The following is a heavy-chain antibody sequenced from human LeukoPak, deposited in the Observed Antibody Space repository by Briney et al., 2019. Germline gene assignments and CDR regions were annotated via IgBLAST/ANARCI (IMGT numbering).Heavy chain of an antibody. CDR2: INHSGST. D-gene: IGHD5-24*01. CDR3: TRDWGRDGYNNFDS. J-gene: IGHJ4*02. V-gene: IGHV4-34*01. CDR1: GGSFSGYY. Sequence: SETLSLTCAVYGGSFSGYYWNWIRQPPGKGLEWLGEINHSGSTNYNPSLKSRVTISVDTSKNQFSLKLGSVTAADTAVYYCTRDWGRDGYNNFDSWGQGTLVTVSS.